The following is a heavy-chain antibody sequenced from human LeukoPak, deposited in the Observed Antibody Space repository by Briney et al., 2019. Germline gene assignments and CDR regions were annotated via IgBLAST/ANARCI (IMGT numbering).Heavy chain of an antibody. CDR2: IRGSGGST. Sequence: SGGSLRLSCAASGFTFSSYAMSWGRQAPGKGRELVAAIRGSGGSTYYAASAKGRFTISRDNSKNTLYLQMNSLRAEDTAVYYCAKDPLMTTVTTGSYFDYWGQGTLVTVSS. J-gene: IGHJ4*02. CDR3: AKDPLMTTVTTGSYFDY. D-gene: IGHD4-17*01. CDR1: GFTFSSYA. V-gene: IGHV3-23*01.